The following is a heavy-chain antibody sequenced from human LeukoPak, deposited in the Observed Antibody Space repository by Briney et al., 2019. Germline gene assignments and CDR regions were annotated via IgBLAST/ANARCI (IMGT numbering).Heavy chain of an antibody. V-gene: IGHV4-34*01. CDR3: ARLWFGEEINWFDP. J-gene: IGHJ5*02. Sequence: PSETLSLTCAVYGGSFSGYYWSWIRQPPGKGLEWIGEINHSGSTNYNPSLKSRVTISVDTSKNQFSLKLSSVTAADTAVYYCARLWFGEEINWFDPWGQGTLVTASS. CDR2: INHSGST. CDR1: GGSFSGYY. D-gene: IGHD3-10*01.